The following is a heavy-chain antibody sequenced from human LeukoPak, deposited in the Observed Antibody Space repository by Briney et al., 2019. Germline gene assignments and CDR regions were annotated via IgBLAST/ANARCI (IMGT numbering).Heavy chain of an antibody. J-gene: IGHJ4*02. V-gene: IGHV3-53*01. CDR3: AKDRSDYGSGYFDY. D-gene: IGHD3-10*01. CDR1: EFTVSSNY. CDR2: IYSGDST. Sequence: PGGSLRLSCAASEFTVSSNYMSWVRQAPGKGLEWVSVIYSGDSTYYADSVKGRFTISRDNSKNTLYLQMNSLRAEDTAVYYCAKDRSDYGSGYFDYWGQGTLVTVSS.